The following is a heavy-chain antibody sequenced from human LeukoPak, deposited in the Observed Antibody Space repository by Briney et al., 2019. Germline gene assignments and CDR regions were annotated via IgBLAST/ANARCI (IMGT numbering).Heavy chain of an antibody. Sequence: SETLSLTCTVSGGSISSGSYYWSWIRQPAGKGLEWIGRIYTSGSTNYNPSLKSRVTISVDMSKNQFSLKVSSVTAADTAVYYCASYRPGGSIDYWGQGTLVTVSS. CDR2: IYTSGST. V-gene: IGHV4-61*02. J-gene: IGHJ4*02. D-gene: IGHD3-10*01. CDR3: ASYRPGGSIDY. CDR1: GGSISSGSYY.